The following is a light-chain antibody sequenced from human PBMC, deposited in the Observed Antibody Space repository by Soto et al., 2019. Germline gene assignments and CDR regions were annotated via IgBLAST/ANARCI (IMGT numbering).Light chain of an antibody. V-gene: IGLV1-40*01. CDR3: QSYDRNLSGSL. J-gene: IGLJ2*01. Sequence: QSVLTQPPSVSGAPGQRVTISCTGSSSNIGAGYDVHWYQQLPGTAPQLLIYINTNRPSGVPDRFSGSKSGTSASLAITGLQAEDEADYYCQSYDRNLSGSLFGGGTKVTVL. CDR1: SSNIGAGYD. CDR2: INT.